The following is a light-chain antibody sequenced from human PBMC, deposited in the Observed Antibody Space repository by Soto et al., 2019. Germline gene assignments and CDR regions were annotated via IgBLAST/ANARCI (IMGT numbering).Light chain of an antibody. CDR3: QQYNSDSRT. CDR1: QSISTW. Sequence: DIQMTQSPSTLSASVGDRVTITCRASQSISTWLVWYQQKPGNAPKLLIFDASNLESGVPSRFSGSGSGTEFTLTIDSLQPDDFATYYCQQYNSDSRTFGQGTELDIK. J-gene: IGKJ1*01. CDR2: DAS. V-gene: IGKV1-5*01.